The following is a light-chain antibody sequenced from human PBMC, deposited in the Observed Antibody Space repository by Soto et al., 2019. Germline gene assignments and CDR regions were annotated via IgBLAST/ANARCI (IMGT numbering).Light chain of an antibody. CDR3: QAYDYSLNAFV. V-gene: IGLV1-40*01. CDR1: NSNLGAGYD. J-gene: IGLJ3*02. Sequence: QAVVTQPPSVSGAPGQRVTISCTGNNSNLGAGYDVHWYQQLPGAAPKLVIFGNRNRPSGVPERFSGSKSGTSASLAITGLQAEDEADYYCQAYDYSLNAFVFGGRTKLTVL. CDR2: GNR.